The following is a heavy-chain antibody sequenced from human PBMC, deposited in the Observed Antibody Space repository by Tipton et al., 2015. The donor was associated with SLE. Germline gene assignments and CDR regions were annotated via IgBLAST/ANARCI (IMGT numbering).Heavy chain of an antibody. D-gene: IGHD6-13*01. CDR2: ISYDGTKK. V-gene: IGHV3-30*04. J-gene: IGHJ4*02. Sequence: SLRLSCAASGFTFSSYAMHWVRQAPGKGLEWVAVISYDGTKKYSADSVKGRFTISRDNSKNTLYLQMNSLRAEDTAVYYCAKGRSSSWFFDYWGQGTLVTVSS. CDR3: AKGRSSSWFFDY. CDR1: GFTFSSYA.